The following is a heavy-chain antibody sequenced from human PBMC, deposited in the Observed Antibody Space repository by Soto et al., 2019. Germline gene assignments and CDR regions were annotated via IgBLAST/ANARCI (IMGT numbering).Heavy chain of an antibody. V-gene: IGHV1-69*13. CDR2: IIPIFGTA. D-gene: IGHD3-10*01. CDR1: GGTFSSYA. Sequence: SVKVSCKASGGTFSSYAISWVRQAPGQGLEWMGGIIPIFGTANYAQKFQGRVTITADESTGTAYMELSSLRSEDTAVYYCARDLVLGGSGPHWFDPWGQGTLVTVSS. CDR3: ARDLVLGGSGPHWFDP. J-gene: IGHJ5*02.